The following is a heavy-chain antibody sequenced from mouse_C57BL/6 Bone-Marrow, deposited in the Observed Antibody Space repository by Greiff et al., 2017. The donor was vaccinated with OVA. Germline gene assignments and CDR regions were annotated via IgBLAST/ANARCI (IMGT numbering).Heavy chain of an antibody. CDR3: ARRSLPLFAY. Sequence: VQLKESGGDLVKPGGSLKLSCAASGFTFSSYGMSWVRQTPDKRLEWVATISSGGSYTYYPDSVKGRFTISRDNAKNTLYLQMSSLKAEDTAMYYCARRSLPLFAYWGQGTLVTVSA. CDR2: ISSGGSYT. V-gene: IGHV5-6*01. J-gene: IGHJ3*01. CDR1: GFTFSSYG.